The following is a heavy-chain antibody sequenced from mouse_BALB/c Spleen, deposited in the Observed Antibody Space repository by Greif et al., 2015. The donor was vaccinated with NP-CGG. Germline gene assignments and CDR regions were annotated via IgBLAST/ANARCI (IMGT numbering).Heavy chain of an antibody. D-gene: IGHD2-3*01. CDR3: AREVIYDGYLAY. J-gene: IGHJ3*01. V-gene: IGHV1-82*01. CDR1: GYAFRSSW. Sequence: VQLQQSGPELVKPGASVKISCKASGYAFRSSWMNWVKQRPGQGLEWIGRIYPGDGDTNYNGKFKGKATLTADKSSSTAYMQLSSLTSVDSAVYFCAREVIYDGYLAYWGQGTLVTVSA. CDR2: IYPGDGDT.